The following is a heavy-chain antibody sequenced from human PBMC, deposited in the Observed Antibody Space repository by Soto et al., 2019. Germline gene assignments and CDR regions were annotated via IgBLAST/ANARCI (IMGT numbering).Heavy chain of an antibody. Sequence: GSLRLSCVASGFTFTSHAMNWVRQAPGKGLEWVSAVSGSGTNTYYADSVKGRFSISRDNSKNTLYLQMNNLRAEDTAVYYCAKTTGGGDYYYYYGMDVWGQGTTVTVSS. CDR3: AKTTGGGDYYYYYGMDV. V-gene: IGHV3-23*01. CDR1: GFTFTSHA. D-gene: IGHD3-16*01. CDR2: VSGSGTNT. J-gene: IGHJ6*02.